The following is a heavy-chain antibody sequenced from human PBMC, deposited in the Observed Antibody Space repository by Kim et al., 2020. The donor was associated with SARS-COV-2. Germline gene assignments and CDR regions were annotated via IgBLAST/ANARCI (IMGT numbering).Heavy chain of an antibody. Sequence: GGSLRLSCAASGFTFSSYAMHWVRQAPGKGLEWVAGISYDGSNKYYTDSAKGRCSITIDNSNTKTSLQMNIQRAEATAVSYCARAQYFGWLIAYYGMDV. V-gene: IGHV3-30-3*01. D-gene: IGHD3-9*01. CDR1: GFTFSSYA. CDR3: ARAQYFGWLIAYYGMDV. CDR2: ISYDGSNK. J-gene: IGHJ6*01.